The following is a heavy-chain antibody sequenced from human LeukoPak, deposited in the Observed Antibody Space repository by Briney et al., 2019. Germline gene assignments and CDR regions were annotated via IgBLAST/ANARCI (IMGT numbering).Heavy chain of an antibody. CDR3: ARVHIVVVPAASGRGYYFDY. Sequence: SETLSLTCTVSGGSISSYYWSWIRQPPGKGLEWIGYIYYSGSTNYNPSLKSRVTISVDTSKNQFSLKLSSVTAADTAVYYCARVHIVVVPAASGRGYYFDYWGQGTLVTVSS. J-gene: IGHJ4*02. CDR2: IYYSGST. V-gene: IGHV4-59*01. D-gene: IGHD2-2*01. CDR1: GGSISSYY.